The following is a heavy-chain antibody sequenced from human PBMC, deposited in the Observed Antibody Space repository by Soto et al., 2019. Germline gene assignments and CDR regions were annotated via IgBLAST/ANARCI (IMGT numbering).Heavy chain of an antibody. CDR2: ISYDGSNK. V-gene: IGHV3-30-3*01. CDR3: ARDLAMTTVVRGYFDY. J-gene: IGHJ4*02. Sequence: QVQLVESGGGVVQPGRSLRLSCAASGFTFSSYAMHWVRQAPGKGLEWVAVISYDGSNKYYADSVKGRFTISRDNSKNTLYLQMHSLRAEDTAVYYCARDLAMTTVVRGYFDYWGQGTLVTVSS. D-gene: IGHD4-17*01. CDR1: GFTFSSYA.